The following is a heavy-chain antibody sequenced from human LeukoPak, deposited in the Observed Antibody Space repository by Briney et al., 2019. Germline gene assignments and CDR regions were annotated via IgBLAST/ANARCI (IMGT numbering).Heavy chain of an antibody. Sequence: SETLSLTCTVSGGSISSSTYYWGWIRRPPGKGLEWIGCIYYSGRTYYNPSLNSRVTISVDTSKNHFSLKLSSVTAADTAVRYCASHRTGDLLRHTFDIWGQGTMVTVSS. CDR3: ASHRTGDLLRHTFDI. CDR1: GGSISSSTYY. D-gene: IGHD7-27*01. CDR2: IYYSGRT. J-gene: IGHJ3*02. V-gene: IGHV4-39*01.